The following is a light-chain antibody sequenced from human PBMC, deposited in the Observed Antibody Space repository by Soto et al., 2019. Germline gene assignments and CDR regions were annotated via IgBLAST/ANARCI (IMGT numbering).Light chain of an antibody. CDR2: DAS. Sequence: DIQMTQSPSTLSASVGDRVTITCRASQSISSWLAWYQQKPGKAPKLLIYDASSLESGVPSRFSGSGSGTDFTLTISNLQPEDIATYYCQQYDNLPPTWTFGQGTKVDI. CDR3: QQYDNLPPTWT. J-gene: IGKJ1*01. V-gene: IGKV1-5*01. CDR1: QSISSW.